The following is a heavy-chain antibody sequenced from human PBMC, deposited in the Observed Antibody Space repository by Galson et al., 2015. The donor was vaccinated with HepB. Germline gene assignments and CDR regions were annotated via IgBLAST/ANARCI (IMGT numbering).Heavy chain of an antibody. CDR3: ARGGSGWFSDY. V-gene: IGHV1-18*04. D-gene: IGHD6-19*01. CDR2: ISAYNSDT. J-gene: IGHJ4*02. CDR1: GYTFTSYG. Sequence: SVKVSCKAFGYTFTSYGVTWVRQAPGQGLEWMGWISAYNSDTDYAQEFQGRVTMTTDTSTSTAYMELRSLRSDDTAVYYCARGGSGWFSDYWGQGTLVTVSS.